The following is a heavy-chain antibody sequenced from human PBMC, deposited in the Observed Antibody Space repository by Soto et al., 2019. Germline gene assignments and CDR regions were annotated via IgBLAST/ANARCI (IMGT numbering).Heavy chain of an antibody. Sequence: SETLSLTCTVSGGSISSSSYYWGWIRQPPGKGLEWIGYIYYSGSTNYNPSLKSRVTISVDTSKNQFSLKLSSVTAADTAVYYCASGRWLQLHFDYWGQGTLVTVSS. V-gene: IGHV4-61*05. CDR3: ASGRWLQLHFDY. CDR2: IYYSGST. CDR1: GGSISSSSYY. J-gene: IGHJ4*02. D-gene: IGHD5-12*01.